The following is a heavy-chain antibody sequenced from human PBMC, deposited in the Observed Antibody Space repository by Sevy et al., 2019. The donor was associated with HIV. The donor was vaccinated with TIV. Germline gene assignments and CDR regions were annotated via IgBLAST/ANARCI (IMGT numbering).Heavy chain of an antibody. CDR2: INHSGST. Sequence: SETLSLTCAVYGGSFSGYYWSWIRQPPGKGLEWIGEINHSGSTNYNPSLKSRVTISVDTSKNQFSLKLSSVTAADTAVYYCARFRSSGLLYYFDYWGQGTLVTVSS. CDR3: ARFRSSGLLYYFDY. D-gene: IGHD3-22*01. V-gene: IGHV4-34*01. J-gene: IGHJ4*02. CDR1: GGSFSGYY.